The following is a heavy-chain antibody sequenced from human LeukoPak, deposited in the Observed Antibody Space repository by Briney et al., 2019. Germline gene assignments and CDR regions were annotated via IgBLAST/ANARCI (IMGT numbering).Heavy chain of an antibody. J-gene: IGHJ3*02. D-gene: IGHD6-19*01. CDR2: IYYSGST. CDR1: GGSISSYY. Sequence: SETLSLTYTVSGGSISSYYWSWIRQPPGKGLEWIRYIYYSGSTNYNPSLKSRVTISVDTSKNQFSLKLSPVTAADTAVYYCARQMPEDSSGWGFENSLGAFDIWGQGTMVTVSS. V-gene: IGHV4-59*01. CDR3: ARQMPEDSSGWGFENSLGAFDI.